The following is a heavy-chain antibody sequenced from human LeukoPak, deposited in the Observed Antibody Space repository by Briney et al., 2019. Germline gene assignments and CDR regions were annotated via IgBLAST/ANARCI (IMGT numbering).Heavy chain of an antibody. V-gene: IGHV1-69*13. J-gene: IGHJ4*02. CDR2: ITPILGTA. Sequence: ASVKVSCKASGGTFNSYAISWVRQAPGQGLEWMGGITPILGTANYAQKFQGRVTITADESTSTVYMELSSLRSEDTAVYFCARDRQLGTIGGHYWGQGALVTVSS. CDR1: GGTFNSYA. D-gene: IGHD1-1*01. CDR3: ARDRQLGTIGGHY.